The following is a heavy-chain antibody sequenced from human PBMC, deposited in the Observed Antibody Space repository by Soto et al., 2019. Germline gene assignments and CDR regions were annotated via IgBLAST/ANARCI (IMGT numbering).Heavy chain of an antibody. Sequence: QVQLVESGGGVVQPGRSLRLSCAASGFTFSSYAMHWVRQAPGKGLEWVAVISYDGSNKYYADSVKGRFTISRDNSKNTLYLQMNSLRAEDTAVYYCARDPPNKSIAVAGILDYWGQGTLVTVSS. J-gene: IGHJ4*02. CDR3: ARDPPNKSIAVAGILDY. CDR1: GFTFSSYA. V-gene: IGHV3-30-3*01. CDR2: ISYDGSNK. D-gene: IGHD6-13*01.